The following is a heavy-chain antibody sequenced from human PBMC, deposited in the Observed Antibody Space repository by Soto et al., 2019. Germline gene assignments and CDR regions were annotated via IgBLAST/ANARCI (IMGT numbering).Heavy chain of an antibody. Sequence: QVQLVQSGAEVKKPGASVKVSCEASGYTFIDYYMHWVRQAPGQGFEWMGRISPKSGGTNYAQKFQGRVTMTWDTSIKAAYVLLTSLISDERAVYYCARPPGYISDWYYFDPWGKGTLVTVSS. D-gene: IGHD6-19*01. CDR2: ISPKSGGT. CDR1: GYTFIDYY. J-gene: IGHJ4*02. CDR3: ARPPGYISDWYYFDP. V-gene: IGHV1-2*02.